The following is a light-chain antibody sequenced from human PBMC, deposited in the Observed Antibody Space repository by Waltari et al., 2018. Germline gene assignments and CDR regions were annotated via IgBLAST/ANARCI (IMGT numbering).Light chain of an antibody. CDR3: QQRSNWNT. V-gene: IGKV3-11*01. J-gene: IGKJ2*01. CDR1: QSVGSS. Sequence: ETVLTQSPVTLSLSPGEGATLSCKASQSVGSSLAWYQQKPGQAPRLLIYNASNRAAGIPARFSGSVSGTDFTLTISSLEPEDFAVYYCQQRSNWNTFGQGTKLEIK. CDR2: NAS.